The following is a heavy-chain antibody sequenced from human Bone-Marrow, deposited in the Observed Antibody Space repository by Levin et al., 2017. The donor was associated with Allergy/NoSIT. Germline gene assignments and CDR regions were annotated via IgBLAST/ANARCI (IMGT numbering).Heavy chain of an antibody. Sequence: GGSLRLSCTASEFTFIASWMHWVRQAPGGGLLWVARIDGDGRKIDYADSVRGRFTISRDDAQATLYLQMDSLTVEDTAVYYCVKDCVRGNSWGDDFELWGQGTLVTVSS. V-gene: IGHV3-74*01. J-gene: IGHJ4*02. CDR2: IDGDGRKI. D-gene: IGHD3-16*01. CDR1: EFTFIASW. CDR3: VKDCVRGNSWGDDFEL.